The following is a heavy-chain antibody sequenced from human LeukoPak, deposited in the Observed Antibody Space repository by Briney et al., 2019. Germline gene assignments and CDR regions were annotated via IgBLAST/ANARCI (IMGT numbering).Heavy chain of an antibody. CDR3: ARHEGFSQKD. Sequence: SETLSLTCAVSGVSMSSNDWWSWVRQPPGKGLEWIGEIHESGSTNYNPPLKSRVTISVDKSKDQFSLKLSSVTAADTAVYYCARHEGFSQKDWGQGTQVTVS. J-gene: IGHJ4*02. V-gene: IGHV4-4*02. CDR2: IHESGST. CDR1: GVSMSSNDW.